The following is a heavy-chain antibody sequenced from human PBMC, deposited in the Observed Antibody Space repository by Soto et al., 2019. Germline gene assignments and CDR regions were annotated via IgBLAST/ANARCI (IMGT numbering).Heavy chain of an antibody. J-gene: IGHJ6*02. V-gene: IGHV4-59*01. CDR2: IYYSGST. CDR1: GGSISSCY. CDR3: ARARRAAAGIVNYYYYGMDV. D-gene: IGHD6-13*01. Sequence: SETLSLTCTVSGGSISSCYWSWIRQPPGKGLEWIGYIYYSGSTNYNPSLKSRVTISVDTSKNQFSLKLSSVTAADTAVYYCARARRAAAGIVNYYYYGMDVWGQGTTVTVSS.